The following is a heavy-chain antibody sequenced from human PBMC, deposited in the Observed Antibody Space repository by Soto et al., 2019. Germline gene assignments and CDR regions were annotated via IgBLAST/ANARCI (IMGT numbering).Heavy chain of an antibody. CDR3: ARSLLGPRRGYYSGMDV. V-gene: IGHV2-70*01. J-gene: IGHJ6*02. Sequence: GPTVGSNTRARTLTCNFSGCSRSTSGMCVSWIRQPPGKALEWLALTDCDDDTYYSTSLKTRLTISKHTSKNQVVLTMTNMDPVDTATYYCARSLLGPRRGYYSGMDVWGQGTTVTVS. CDR1: GCSRSTSGMC. CDR2: TDCDDDT. D-gene: IGHD3-10*01.